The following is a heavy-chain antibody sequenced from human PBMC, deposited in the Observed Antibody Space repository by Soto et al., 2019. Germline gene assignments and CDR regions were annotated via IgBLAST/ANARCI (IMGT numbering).Heavy chain of an antibody. V-gene: IGHV4-31*03. J-gene: IGHJ4*02. CDR1: CASISSGGSY. CDR2: IFYSGSF. CDR3: ARAPETPPIFGVVRPYFFDY. D-gene: IGHD3-3*01. Sequence: QVQLQESGPGLVKPSQTLSLTCTVSCASISSGGSYWSWIRQRPGKGLEWIGYIFYSGSFYYTPSLNGRVMISPDTYKNQFSLRLTSVTAADTAVYYCARAPETPPIFGVVRPYFFDYWGQGTLVTVSS.